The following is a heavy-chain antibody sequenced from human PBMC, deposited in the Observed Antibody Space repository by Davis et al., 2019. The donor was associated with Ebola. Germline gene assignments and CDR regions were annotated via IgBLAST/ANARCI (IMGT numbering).Heavy chain of an antibody. V-gene: IGHV1-2*06. J-gene: IGHJ5*02. CDR2: INPNSGGT. D-gene: IGHD3-10*01. CDR1: GYTFTGYY. Sequence: AASVKVSCKASGYTFTGYYMHWVRQAPGQGLEWMGRINPNSGGTNYAQKFQGRVTMTRDTSISTAYMELSRLRSDDTAVYYCARDRVTMLRGVIITGNWFDPWGQGTLVTVSS. CDR3: ARDRVTMLRGVIITGNWFDP.